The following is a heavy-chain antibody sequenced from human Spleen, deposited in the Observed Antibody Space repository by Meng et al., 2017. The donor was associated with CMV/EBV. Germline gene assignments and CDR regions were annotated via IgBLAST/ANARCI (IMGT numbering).Heavy chain of an antibody. CDR2: ISSSSSTI. CDR3: ASLMDV. CDR1: GFTFSNSD. J-gene: IGHJ6*02. V-gene: IGHV3-48*04. Sequence: GESLKISCAASGFTFSNSDMNWVRQAPGKGLEWVSYISSSSSTIYYADSVKGRFTISRDNAKNSLYLQMNSLRAEDTAVYYCASLMDVWGQGTTVTVSS.